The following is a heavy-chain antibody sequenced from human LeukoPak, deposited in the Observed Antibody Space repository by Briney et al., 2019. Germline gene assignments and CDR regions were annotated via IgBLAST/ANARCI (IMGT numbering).Heavy chain of an antibody. Sequence: GGSLRLSCAASGFTFSSYAMSWVRQAPGKGLEWVSAISRSGGSTYYADSVKGRFTISRDNSKNTLYLQMNSLRAKDTAVYYCAKTPGIAAASNFDYWGQGTLVTVSS. J-gene: IGHJ4*02. V-gene: IGHV3-23*01. CDR1: GFTFSSYA. CDR2: ISRSGGST. CDR3: AKTPGIAAASNFDY. D-gene: IGHD6-13*01.